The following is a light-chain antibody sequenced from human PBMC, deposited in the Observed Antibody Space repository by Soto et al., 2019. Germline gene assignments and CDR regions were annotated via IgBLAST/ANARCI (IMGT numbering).Light chain of an antibody. CDR3: QQRSDWHPLT. V-gene: IGKV3-11*01. CDR2: DAS. J-gene: IGKJ4*01. Sequence: EIVLTQSPATLSLSPGERATLSCRASQRVSSYLAWYQQKPGQAPRLLIYDASNRATGIPARFSCSGSGTDFTLTISSLEPEDFAVYYCQQRSDWHPLTFGGGTKVEI. CDR1: QRVSSY.